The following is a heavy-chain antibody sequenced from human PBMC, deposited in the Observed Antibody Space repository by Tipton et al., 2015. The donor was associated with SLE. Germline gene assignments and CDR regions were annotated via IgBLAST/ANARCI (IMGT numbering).Heavy chain of an antibody. V-gene: IGHV4-39*07. CDR2: IYHSGST. CDR1: GDSISSSHYY. Sequence: TLSLTCTVSGDSISSSHYYWAWIRQPQGKGLEWIGSIYHSGSTYYSPSLKSRVTISEDTSKNQFSLRLSSVTAADTAVYFCATYVAIAAADIDYWGQGMLVTVSS. CDR3: ATYVAIAAADIDY. J-gene: IGHJ4*02. D-gene: IGHD6-13*01.